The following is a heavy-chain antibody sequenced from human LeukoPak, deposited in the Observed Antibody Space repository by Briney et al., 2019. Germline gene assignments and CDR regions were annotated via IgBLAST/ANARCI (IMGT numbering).Heavy chain of an antibody. J-gene: IGHJ5*02. D-gene: IGHD1-1*01. CDR3: ARGRANNWSQDWFDP. V-gene: IGHV4-4*07. CDR1: GGSISSYY. CDR2: MHNSGAT. Sequence: SETLSLTCTVSGGSISSYYWSWIRQPPGKGLEWIGRMHNSGATNYNPSPKRRVTMSLDTSKNQFSLKLSSVTAADTAVYYCARGRANNWSQDWFDPWGQGTLVTVSS.